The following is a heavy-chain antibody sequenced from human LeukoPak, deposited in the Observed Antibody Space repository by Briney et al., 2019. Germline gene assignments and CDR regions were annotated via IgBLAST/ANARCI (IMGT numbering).Heavy chain of an antibody. D-gene: IGHD5-24*01. J-gene: IGHJ5*02. Sequence: PGGSLRLSCAASGFTVSSNYMSWVRQAPGKGLEWVSVIYSGGSTYYADSVKGRFTISRDNSKNTLYLQMNSLRAEDTAVYYCATYPVEMATAPWGQGTLVTVSS. CDR3: ATYPVEMATAP. CDR1: GFTVSSNY. V-gene: IGHV3-53*01. CDR2: IYSGGST.